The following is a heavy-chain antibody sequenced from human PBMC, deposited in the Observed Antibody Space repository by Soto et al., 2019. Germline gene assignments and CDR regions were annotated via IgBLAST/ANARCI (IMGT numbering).Heavy chain of an antibody. CDR2: IFYCGST. CDR3: AGAYRGSYDYFDS. Sequence: SETLSLTCTVSGGSISSYYWSWIRQPPGKGLEWIGYIFYCGSTNYNPSLKIRVTFSLDTSKTPFSLKLSSVTAAATAGYYCAGAYRGSYDYFDSWGQGTLVTVSS. D-gene: IGHD1-26*01. CDR1: GGSISSYY. J-gene: IGHJ4*02. V-gene: IGHV4-59*01.